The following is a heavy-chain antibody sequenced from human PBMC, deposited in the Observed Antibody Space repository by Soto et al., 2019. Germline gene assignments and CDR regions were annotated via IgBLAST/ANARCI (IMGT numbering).Heavy chain of an antibody. CDR3: AREISIVGAGAPDY. CDR1: GGSISSGGYY. D-gene: IGHD1-26*01. V-gene: IGHV4-31*03. CDR2: IYYSGST. Sequence: QVQLQESGPGLVKPSQTLSLTCTVSGGSISSGGYYWSWIRQHPGKGLEWIWYIYYSGSTYYNPSLKSRVTISVDTSKNQFSRKLSSVTAADTAVYYCAREISIVGAGAPDYWGQGTLVTVSS. J-gene: IGHJ4*02.